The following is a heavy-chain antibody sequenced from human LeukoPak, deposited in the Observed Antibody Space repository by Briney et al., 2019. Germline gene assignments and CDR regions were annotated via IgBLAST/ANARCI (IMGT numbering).Heavy chain of an antibody. CDR3: ARDTSPTVTTRYYYYGMDV. CDR1: GYTFTSYG. V-gene: IGHV1-18*01. J-gene: IGHJ6*02. D-gene: IGHD4-17*01. Sequence: ASVKVSCKASGYTFTSYGIGWVRQAPGQGLEWMGWISAYNGNTNYAQKLQGRVTMTTDTSTSTAYMELRSLRSDDTAVYYCARDTSPTVTTRYYYYGMDVWGQGTTVTVSS. CDR2: ISAYNGNT.